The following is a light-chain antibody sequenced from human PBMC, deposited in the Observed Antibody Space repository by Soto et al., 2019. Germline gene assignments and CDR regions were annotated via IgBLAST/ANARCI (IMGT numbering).Light chain of an antibody. Sequence: EIVLTQSPGTLSLSPGEGATLSCRASQSVSTNFFAWYQQKPGQAPRLLIYGASTRATGIPDSFSGSGSGTDFTLTITTLEPEDFAVYYCQQYGSTSWTFGHGTKVEIK. CDR1: QSVSTNF. V-gene: IGKV3-20*01. J-gene: IGKJ1*01. CDR3: QQYGSTSWT. CDR2: GAS.